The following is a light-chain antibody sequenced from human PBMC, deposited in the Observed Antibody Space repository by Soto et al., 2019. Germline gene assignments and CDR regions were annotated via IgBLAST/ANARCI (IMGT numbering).Light chain of an antibody. CDR2: KAS. CDR3: QQYISFVT. CDR1: QSIVTW. J-gene: IGKJ1*01. Sequence: DIQVTQSPSTLSASVGDRVSITFRASQSIVTWLAWYQQKPGKAPNLLIYKASTLKSEVPSRFSGSGSGTEFTLTISSLQPDDFATYYCQQYISFVTFGQGTKVDNK. V-gene: IGKV1-5*03.